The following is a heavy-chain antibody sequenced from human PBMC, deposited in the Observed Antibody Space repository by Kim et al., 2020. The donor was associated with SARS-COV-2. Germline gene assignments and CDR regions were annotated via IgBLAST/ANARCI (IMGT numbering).Heavy chain of an antibody. CDR1: GYTFTSYA. Sequence: ASVKVSCKASGYTFTSYAMHWVRQAPGQRLEWIVWINAGNGNTKYSQKFQGRVTITRDTSASTAYMELSSLRSEDTAVYYCARRYCSGGSCHRTPPDYWGQGTLVTVSS. J-gene: IGHJ4*02. CDR2: INAGNGNT. CDR3: ARRYCSGGSCHRTPPDY. V-gene: IGHV1-3*01. D-gene: IGHD2-15*01.